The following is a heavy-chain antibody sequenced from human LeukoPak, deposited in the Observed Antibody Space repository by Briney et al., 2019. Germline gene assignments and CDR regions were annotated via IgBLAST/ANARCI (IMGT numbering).Heavy chain of an antibody. D-gene: IGHD5-24*01. CDR2: LNPNSGDT. J-gene: IGHJ4*02. V-gene: IGHV1-2*02. CDR3: ARGRNIEMTTMSGGSDY. Sequence: ASVRVSCKASGYTFTDYYMHWVRQAPGQGLEWMGCLNPNSGDTNYAQKFQGRVSMTRDSSISTAYMDLSDLRSDDTAVYSCARGRNIEMTTMSGGSDYWGQGTLVTVSS. CDR1: GYTFTDYY.